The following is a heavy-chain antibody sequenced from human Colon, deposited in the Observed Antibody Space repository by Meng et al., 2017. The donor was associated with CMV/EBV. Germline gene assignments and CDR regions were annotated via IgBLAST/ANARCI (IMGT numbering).Heavy chain of an antibody. CDR3: ARIPPQYGTDY. CDR1: GGSISSRSFN. J-gene: IGHJ4*02. V-gene: IGHV4-39*07. D-gene: IGHD2/OR15-2a*01. Sequence: SETLSLTCNVSGGSISSRSFNWGWIRQPPGKGLEWVGTISYSGSTFYNPSLKSRVTLSVDTSRNDFSLRLSSVTAADTAMYYCARIPPQYGTDYWGQGTLVTVSS. CDR2: ISYSGST.